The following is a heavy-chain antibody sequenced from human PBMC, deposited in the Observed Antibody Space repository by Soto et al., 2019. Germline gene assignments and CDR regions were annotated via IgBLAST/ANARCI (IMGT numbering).Heavy chain of an antibody. D-gene: IGHD3-10*01. Sequence: ASVKVSCKASGVTFSSYAISWVRQAPGQGLEWMGGIIPIFGTANYAQKFQGRVTITADESTSTAYMELSSLRSEDTAVYYCATPNYYGSGSYYISQYYGMDVWGQGTTVTVSS. J-gene: IGHJ6*02. CDR3: ATPNYYGSGSYYISQYYGMDV. V-gene: IGHV1-69*13. CDR1: GVTFSSYA. CDR2: IIPIFGTA.